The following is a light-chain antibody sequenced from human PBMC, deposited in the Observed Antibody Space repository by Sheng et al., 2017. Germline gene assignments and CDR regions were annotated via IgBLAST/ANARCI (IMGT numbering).Light chain of an antibody. J-gene: IGKJ4*01. CDR2: AAA. CDR3: QQYGSSPLT. Sequence: EIVLTQSPGTLSLSPGERATLSCRASQSVIDNFLAWYQQKPGRAPRLLMYAAATRATGIPDRFSGSGSGTDFTLIISRLEPEDFAVYYCQQYGSSPLTFGGGPRWTSN. V-gene: IGKV3-20*01. CDR1: QSVIDNF.